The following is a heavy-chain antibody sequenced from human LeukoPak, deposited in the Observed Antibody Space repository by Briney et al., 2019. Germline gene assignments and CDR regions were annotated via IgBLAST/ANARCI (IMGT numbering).Heavy chain of an antibody. CDR1: GGSISSYY. CDR2: IYYSGST. Sequence: SETLSLTCTVSGGSISSYYWSWIRQPPGKGLEWIGYIYYSGSTNYNPSLKSRVTISVDTSKNQFSLKLSSVTAADTAVYYYAREGDNWFDPWGQGTLVTVSS. D-gene: IGHD3-16*01. J-gene: IGHJ5*02. V-gene: IGHV4-59*01. CDR3: AREGDNWFDP.